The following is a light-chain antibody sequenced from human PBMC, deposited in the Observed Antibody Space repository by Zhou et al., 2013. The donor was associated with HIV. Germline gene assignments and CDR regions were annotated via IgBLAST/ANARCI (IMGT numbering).Light chain of an antibody. V-gene: IGKV3D-20*02. CDR2: AAS. CDR3: QQRSNRALT. Sequence: EIVLTQSPGTLSLSPGERATLSCRASQSVSSTYLAWYQQKPGQAPRLLIYAASSRATGIPDRFSGSGSGTDFILTISRLEPEDFAVYYCQQRSNRALTFGGGTKVEIK. J-gene: IGKJ4*01. CDR1: QSVSSTY.